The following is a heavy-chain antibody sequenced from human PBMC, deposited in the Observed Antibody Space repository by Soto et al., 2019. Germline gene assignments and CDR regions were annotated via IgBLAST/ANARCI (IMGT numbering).Heavy chain of an antibody. Sequence: QVQLQESRPGLVKPTGTLSLTCAASSGSIFTTNWWSWVRQSPGRGLQWIGDIYHSGSPKYNPCLKSRVSISIDKSKGRFFLNLTSVPAADTAVYYCPRKPDLATANVGGGYVFDVWGQGTMVTVSS. CDR3: PRKPDLATANVGGGYVFDV. D-gene: IGHD3-16*01. V-gene: IGHV4-4*02. J-gene: IGHJ3*01. CDR1: SGSIFTTNW. CDR2: IYHSGSP.